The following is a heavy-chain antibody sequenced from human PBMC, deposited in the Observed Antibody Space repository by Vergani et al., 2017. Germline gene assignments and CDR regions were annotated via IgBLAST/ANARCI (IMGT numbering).Heavy chain of an antibody. CDR2: IYIGDSDT. V-gene: IGHV5-51*01. CDR3: ARHHEDYGDYGAFDM. CDR1: GNRFSTDW. J-gene: IGHJ3*02. D-gene: IGHD4-17*01. Sequence: EVQLLQSGPEVKTPGDSLKLSCHGSGNRFSTDWTGWVRQRPGKGLEWMGIIYIGDSDTRYSPSFQGQVTISADKSISIVYLQWSSLEASDTAMYYCARHHEDYGDYGAFDMWGQGTMVIVSS.